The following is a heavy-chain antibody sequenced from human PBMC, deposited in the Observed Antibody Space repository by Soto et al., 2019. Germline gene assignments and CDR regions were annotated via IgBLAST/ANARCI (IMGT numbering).Heavy chain of an antibody. V-gene: IGHV3-23*05. Sequence: EVQLLESGGGLVQPGGSLILSCAASGFTFSTYAMSWVRQAPGKGLEWVSTIDNSGGITYYADSVKGRFTISRDNSKNTLYLQMNSLRAEDTAVYYCAKGGYNYGFLFDCWGQGTLVTVSS. D-gene: IGHD5-18*01. CDR3: AKGGYNYGFLFDC. CDR1: GFTFSTYA. J-gene: IGHJ4*02. CDR2: IDNSGGIT.